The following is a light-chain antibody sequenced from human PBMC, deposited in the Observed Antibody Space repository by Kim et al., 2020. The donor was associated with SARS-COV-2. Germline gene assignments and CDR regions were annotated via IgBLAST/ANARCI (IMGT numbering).Light chain of an antibody. CDR2: KVH. V-gene: IGLV2-8*01. CDR3: SSYAGSNKLV. CDR1: STEVASYHY. Sequence: QSLPIYFTRTSTEVASYHYVPWYQPNPCQAPKLVMYKVHKRHSGVPARFSGSTYGNTASLTVSGLQAEDEAHYYSSSYAGSNKLVFGGGTQLTVL. J-gene: IGLJ2*01.